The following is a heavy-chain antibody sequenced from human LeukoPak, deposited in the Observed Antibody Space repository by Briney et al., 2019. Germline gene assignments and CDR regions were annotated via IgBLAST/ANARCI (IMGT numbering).Heavy chain of an antibody. CDR3: AKDVPHLDYGDYAVDP. Sequence: ASVKVSCKASGYTFTGYYMHWVRQAPGQGLEWMGWINPNSGGTNYAQKFQGRVTMTRDTSISTAYMELSRLRSDDTAVYYCAKDVPHLDYGDYAVDPWGQGTLVTVSS. V-gene: IGHV1-2*02. CDR2: INPNSGGT. D-gene: IGHD4-17*01. J-gene: IGHJ5*02. CDR1: GYTFTGYY.